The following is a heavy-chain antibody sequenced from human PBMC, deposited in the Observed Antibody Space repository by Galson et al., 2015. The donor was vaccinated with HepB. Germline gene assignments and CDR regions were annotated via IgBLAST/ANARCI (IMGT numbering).Heavy chain of an antibody. D-gene: IGHD3-3*01. Sequence: SLRLSCAASGFNFSRYWMTWVRQTPGKGLEWVANIKEDGSEKYYVDSVKGRFSISRDNAKRSVNLQMNSLRAEDTAVYYCAKGRLNGGVGGFLDWLLWAHYYGMDVWGQGTTVIVSS. CDR1: GFNFSRYW. CDR3: AKGRLNGGVGGFLDWLLWAHYYGMDV. V-gene: IGHV3-7*03. CDR2: IKEDGSEK. J-gene: IGHJ6*02.